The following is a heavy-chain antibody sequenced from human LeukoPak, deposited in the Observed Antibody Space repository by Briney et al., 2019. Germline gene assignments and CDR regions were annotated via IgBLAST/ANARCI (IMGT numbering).Heavy chain of an antibody. Sequence: GGSLRLSCTASGYTFNSYAMSWVRQAPGKGLEWVSGISGSGTSTYYADSVKGRFTISRDNAKNTLYLQMNSLRAEDTALYYCAKEPASGSCFDYWGQGTLVTVSS. J-gene: IGHJ4*02. CDR3: AKEPASGSCFDY. CDR1: GYTFNSYA. D-gene: IGHD3-10*01. V-gene: IGHV3-23*01. CDR2: ISGSGTST.